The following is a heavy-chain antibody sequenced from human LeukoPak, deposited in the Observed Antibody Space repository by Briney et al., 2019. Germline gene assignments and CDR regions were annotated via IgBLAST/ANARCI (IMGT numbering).Heavy chain of an antibody. D-gene: IGHD6-13*01. CDR3: AIKRYSSSWYFLY. Sequence: SETPSLTCTVSGGSISSSSYYWGWIRQPPGKGLEWIGSIYYSGSTYYNPSLKSRVTISVDTSKNQFSLKLSSVTAADTAVYYCAIKRYSSSWYFLYWGQGTLVTVSS. CDR1: GGSISSSSYY. CDR2: IYYSGST. V-gene: IGHV4-39*05. J-gene: IGHJ4*02.